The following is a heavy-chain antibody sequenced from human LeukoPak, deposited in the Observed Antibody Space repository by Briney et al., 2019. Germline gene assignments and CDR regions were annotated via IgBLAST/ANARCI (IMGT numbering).Heavy chain of an antibody. J-gene: IGHJ4*02. Sequence: PGGSLRLSCAASGFTFSSYWMSWVRQAPGKGLEWVSSISHSGYDIYYADAVKGRFTISRDNAKNSLSLQMNNLRVEDTAVYYCANHFACGSTTCPSFDDWGQGTLVTVSS. V-gene: IGHV3-21*01. D-gene: IGHD2-2*01. CDR1: GFTFSSYW. CDR2: ISHSGYDI. CDR3: ANHFACGSTTCPSFDD.